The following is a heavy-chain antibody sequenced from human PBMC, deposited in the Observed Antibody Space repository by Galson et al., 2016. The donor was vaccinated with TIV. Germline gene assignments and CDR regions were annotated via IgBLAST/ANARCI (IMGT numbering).Heavy chain of an antibody. Sequence: SLRLSCAASGFTVSDNYMTWVRRAPGKGLEWVSMIHSGGSTHYADSVKGRFTISRDNSKNTLYLHMNSLRAEDTAVYYCARERRFCGNECYLYYYYGMDVWGQGTTVTVSS. CDR2: IHSGGST. CDR3: ARERRFCGNECYLYYYYGMDV. CDR1: GFTVSDNY. V-gene: IGHV3-66*02. D-gene: IGHD2-21*01. J-gene: IGHJ6*02.